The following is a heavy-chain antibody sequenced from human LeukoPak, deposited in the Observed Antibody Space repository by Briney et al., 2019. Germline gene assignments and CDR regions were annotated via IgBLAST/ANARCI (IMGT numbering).Heavy chain of an antibody. CDR2: IRYDGSNK. V-gene: IGHV3-30*02. CDR1: GFTFSSYG. CDR3: AKDLWSGYFRFDY. J-gene: IGHJ4*02. D-gene: IGHD3-3*01. Sequence: GGSLRLSCAASGFTFSSYGMHWVRQAPGKGLEWVAFIRYDGSNKYYADSVKGRFTISTDNSKNTLYLQMNSLRAEDTAVYYCAKDLWSGYFRFDYWGQRALVTVSS.